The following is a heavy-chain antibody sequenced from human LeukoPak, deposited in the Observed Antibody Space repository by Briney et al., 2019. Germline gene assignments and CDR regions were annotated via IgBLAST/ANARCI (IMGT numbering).Heavy chain of an antibody. Sequence: GRSLRLSCAASGFTFSSYGMPWVRQAPGKGLEWVAVISYDGSNKYYADSVKGRFTISRDNSKNTLYLQMNSLRAEDTAVYYCAKTRSSWSHYFDYWGQGTLVTVSS. V-gene: IGHV3-30*18. CDR3: AKTRSSWSHYFDY. CDR1: GFTFSSYG. D-gene: IGHD6-13*01. CDR2: ISYDGSNK. J-gene: IGHJ4*02.